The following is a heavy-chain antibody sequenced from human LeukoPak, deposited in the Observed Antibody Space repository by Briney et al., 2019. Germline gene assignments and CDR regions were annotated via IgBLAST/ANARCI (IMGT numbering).Heavy chain of an antibody. D-gene: IGHD2-2*01. Sequence: GASVKVSCKASGYTFTSYYMHWVRQAPGQGLEWMGIINPSGGSTSYAQKFQGRATMTRDTSTSTVYMELSSLRSEDTAVYYCARGILYCSSTSCYAPYYYYYGMDVWGQGTTVTVSS. CDR1: GYTFTSYY. V-gene: IGHV1-46*01. CDR3: ARGILYCSSTSCYAPYYYYYGMDV. J-gene: IGHJ6*02. CDR2: INPSGGST.